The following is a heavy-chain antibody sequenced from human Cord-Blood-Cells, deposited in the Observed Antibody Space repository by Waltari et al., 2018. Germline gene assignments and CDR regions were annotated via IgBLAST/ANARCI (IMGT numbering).Heavy chain of an antibody. D-gene: IGHD3-10*01. J-gene: IGHJ6*03. V-gene: IGHV4-39*01. CDR3: ARHGVTMVRGVIRRDYYYMDV. Sequence: QLQLQESGPGLVKPSETLSLTCTVSGGSISSSSYYWGWTRQAPGHGMEWVGSIYYSGSTTYNPSLKSRVTISGDTSKNQFSLKLSSVTAADTAVYCCARHGVTMVRGVIRRDYYYMDVWGKGTTVTVSS. CDR1: GGSISSSSYY. CDR2: IYYSGST.